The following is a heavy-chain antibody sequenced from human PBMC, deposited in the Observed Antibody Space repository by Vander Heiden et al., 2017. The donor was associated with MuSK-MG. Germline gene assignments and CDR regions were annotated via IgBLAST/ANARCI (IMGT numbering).Heavy chain of an antibody. V-gene: IGHV3-64D*06. Sequence: EVQLVESGGGLVQPGGSLRLSCSASEFTFSSYAMHWVRQAPGKGLEYVSAISSNGGSTYYADSVKGRFTISRDNSKNTLYLQMSSLRAEDTAVYYCVKEGYSSSWYSYNWFDPWGQGTLVTVSS. CDR2: ISSNGGST. J-gene: IGHJ5*02. CDR3: VKEGYSSSWYSYNWFDP. D-gene: IGHD6-13*01. CDR1: EFTFSSYA.